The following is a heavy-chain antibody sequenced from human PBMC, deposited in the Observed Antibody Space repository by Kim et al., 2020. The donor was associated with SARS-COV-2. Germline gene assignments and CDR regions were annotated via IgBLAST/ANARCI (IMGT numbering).Heavy chain of an antibody. Sequence: SETLSLTCTVSGGSISSSSYYWGWIRQPPGKGLEWIGSIYYSGSTYYNPSLKSRVTISVDTSKNQFSLKLSSVTAADTAVYYCARGAYCTNGVCYPSFDYWGQGTLVTVSS. CDR2: IYYSGST. V-gene: IGHV4-39*07. J-gene: IGHJ4*02. CDR1: GGSISSSSYY. D-gene: IGHD2-8*01. CDR3: ARGAYCTNGVCYPSFDY.